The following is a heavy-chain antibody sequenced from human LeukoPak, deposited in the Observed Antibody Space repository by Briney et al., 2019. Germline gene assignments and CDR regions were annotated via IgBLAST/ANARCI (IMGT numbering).Heavy chain of an antibody. CDR1: GGSISTSNYY. CDR3: ASGRAWEPVDY. J-gene: IGHJ4*02. D-gene: IGHD1-26*01. Sequence: SETLSLTCTVSGGSISTSNYYWGWIRQPPGKGLEWIGNIFYSGSTYYSPSLRSRVTISVDTSKNQFSLKLSSVTAADTAVYYCASGRAWEPVDYWGQGTLVTVSS. V-gene: IGHV4-39*07. CDR2: IFYSGST.